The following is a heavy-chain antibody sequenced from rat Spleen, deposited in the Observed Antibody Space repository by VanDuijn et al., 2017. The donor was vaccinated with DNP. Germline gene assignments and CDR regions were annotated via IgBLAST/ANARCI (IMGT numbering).Heavy chain of an antibody. V-gene: IGHV5S10*01. Sequence: EVQLVESGGGLIQPGRSLKLSCTASGLTFSDYNMAWVRQAPKKGLEWVATISYEGSSTYYRDSVKGRFTISRDNAKNTLYLQMDSLRSEDTATYYCATLGGIIYEFWGQGVMVTVSS. CDR1: GLTFSDYN. CDR2: ISYEGSST. CDR3: ATLGGIIYEF. D-gene: IGHD1-11*01. J-gene: IGHJ2*01.